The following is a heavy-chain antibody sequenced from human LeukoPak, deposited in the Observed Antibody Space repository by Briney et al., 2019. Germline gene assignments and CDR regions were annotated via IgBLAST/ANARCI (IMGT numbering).Heavy chain of an antibody. CDR3: AEDGIRYFDWLSTAHAFDI. Sequence: SETLSLTCAVSGYSISSGYYWGWIRQPPGKGLEWIGSINYSGSTYYNPSLKSRVTISVGTSKNQFSLKLSSVTAADTAVYFRAEDGIRYFDWLSTAHAFDIWGQGTMVTVSS. CDR1: GYSISSGYY. CDR2: INYSGST. J-gene: IGHJ3*02. D-gene: IGHD3-9*01. V-gene: IGHV4-38-2*01.